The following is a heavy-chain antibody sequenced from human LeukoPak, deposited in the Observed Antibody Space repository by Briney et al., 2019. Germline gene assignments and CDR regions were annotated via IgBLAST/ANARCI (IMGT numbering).Heavy chain of an antibody. CDR1: GGSISSYY. Sequence: SETLSLTCTVSGGSISSYYWSWIRQPPRKGLEWIGYIYYSGSTYYNPSLKSRVTISVDTSKNQFSLKLSSVTAADTAVYYCARVPLSRWGPLDYWGQGTLVTVSS. CDR2: IYYSGST. D-gene: IGHD2-21*02. V-gene: IGHV4-59*08. J-gene: IGHJ4*02. CDR3: ARVPLSRWGPLDY.